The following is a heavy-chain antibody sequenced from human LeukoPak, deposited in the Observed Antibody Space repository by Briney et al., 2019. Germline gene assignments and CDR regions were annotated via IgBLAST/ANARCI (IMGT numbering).Heavy chain of an antibody. CDR3: AGQGDYNWFDP. Sequence: SETLSLTCAVYGGSFSGYCWSWIRQPPGKGLEWIGEINHSGSTNYNPSLKSRVTISVETSKNQFSLRLSSVTAADTAVYYCAGQGDYNWFDPWGQGTLVPVSS. CDR1: GGSFSGYC. CDR2: INHSGST. J-gene: IGHJ5*02. V-gene: IGHV4-34*01.